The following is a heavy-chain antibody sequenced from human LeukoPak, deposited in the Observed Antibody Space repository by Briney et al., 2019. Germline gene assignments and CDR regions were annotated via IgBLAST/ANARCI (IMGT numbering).Heavy chain of an antibody. CDR3: AREMVLGVGYYYYYLDV. J-gene: IGHJ6*03. D-gene: IGHD3-10*01. CDR2: IIPIFGTA. V-gene: IGHV1-69*05. CDR1: GGNFSSYD. Sequence: ASVKVSCKASGGNFSSYDIRWVRRAPGQRLEWMGGIIPIFGTANYAQKFQGRVTITTDESTSTAYMELSSLRSEDTAVYYCAREMVLGVGYYYYYLDVWGKGTTGTVSS.